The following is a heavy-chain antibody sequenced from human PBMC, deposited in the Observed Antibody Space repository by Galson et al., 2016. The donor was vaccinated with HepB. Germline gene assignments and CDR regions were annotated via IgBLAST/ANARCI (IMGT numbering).Heavy chain of an antibody. CDR1: GFRFSSYA. CDR3: AQDGHFASGSALYGMDV. D-gene: IGHD3-10*01. Sequence: SLRLSCAASGFRFSSYAVSWVRQAPGKGLEWVSGISGSGGRTYYADSVKGRFTISRDNSKNTVYLQMNSLRVEDTALYYCAQDGHFASGSALYGMDVWGQGTTVTVSS. J-gene: IGHJ6*02. V-gene: IGHV3-23*01. CDR2: ISGSGGRT.